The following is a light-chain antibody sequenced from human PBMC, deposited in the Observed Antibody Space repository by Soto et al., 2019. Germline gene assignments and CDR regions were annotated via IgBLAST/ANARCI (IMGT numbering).Light chain of an antibody. CDR2: EGS. J-gene: IGLJ2*01. V-gene: IGLV2-23*03. CDR1: SNDVGAYNF. Sequence: QSALTQPRSVSGSPGQSVTISCTGTSNDVGAYNFVSWYQQPPGKAPKLMIYEGSKRPSGVSNRFSGSKSGNTASLTISGLQAEDEADYYCCSYAGSSTFGVFGGGTKVTVL. CDR3: CSYAGSSTFGV.